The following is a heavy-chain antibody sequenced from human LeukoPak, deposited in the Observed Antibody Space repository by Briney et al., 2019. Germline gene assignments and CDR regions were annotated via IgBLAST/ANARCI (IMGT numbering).Heavy chain of an antibody. Sequence: NSSETLSLTCTVSGGSISSSSYYWGWIRQPPGKGLERIGSIYYSGSTYYNPSLKSRVTISVDTSKNQFSLKLSSVTAADTAVYYCARAIPSGIQYYDFWTSQRSYYYYMDVRGKGTTVTVSS. D-gene: IGHD3-3*01. J-gene: IGHJ6*03. CDR2: IYYSGST. V-gene: IGHV4-39*07. CDR3: ARAIPSGIQYYDFWTSQRSYYYYMDV. CDR1: GGSISSSSYY.